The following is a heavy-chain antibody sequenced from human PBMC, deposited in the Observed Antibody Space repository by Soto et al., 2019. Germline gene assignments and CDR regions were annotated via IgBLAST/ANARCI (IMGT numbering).Heavy chain of an antibody. CDR3: ARRRFLGTRPYGMDV. V-gene: IGHV5-51*01. Sequence: LKISCKGSGYSFTSYWIGWVRHMPGKGLEWMGIIYPGDSDTRYSPSFQGQVTISADKSISTAYLQWSSLKASDTAMYYCARRRFLGTRPYGMDVWGQGTTVTVSS. D-gene: IGHD3-3*01. CDR2: IYPGDSDT. CDR1: GYSFTSYW. J-gene: IGHJ6*02.